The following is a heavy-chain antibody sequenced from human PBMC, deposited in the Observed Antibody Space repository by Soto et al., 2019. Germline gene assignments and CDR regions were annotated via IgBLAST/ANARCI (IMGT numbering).Heavy chain of an antibody. Sequence: QVQLVQSGAEVKKPGSSVKVSCKASGGTFSSYTISWVRQAPGQGLEWMGRIIPILGIANYAQKSQGRVTITADKSTSTAYMGLSSLRSEDTAVYYCARAQQTGAMVRGVPVYYYYYGMDVWGQGTTVTVSS. CDR3: ARAQQTGAMVRGVPVYYYYYGMDV. J-gene: IGHJ6*02. CDR2: IIPILGIA. D-gene: IGHD3-10*01. V-gene: IGHV1-69*02. CDR1: GGTFSSYT.